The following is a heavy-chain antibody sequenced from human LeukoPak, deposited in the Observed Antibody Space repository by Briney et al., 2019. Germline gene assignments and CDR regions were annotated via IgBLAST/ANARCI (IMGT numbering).Heavy chain of an antibody. J-gene: IGHJ6*02. CDR2: ISSSSSYI. D-gene: IGHD3-3*01. CDR3: ARDESGRDFWSGYYSLPYYYYGMDV. Sequence: GGSLRLSCAASGFTFSSYSMNWVRQAPGKGLEWVSSISSSSSYIYYADSVKGRFTISRDNAKNSLYLQMNSLRAEDTAVYYCARDESGRDFWSGYYSLPYYYYGMDVWGQGTTVTVSS. CDR1: GFTFSSYS. V-gene: IGHV3-21*01.